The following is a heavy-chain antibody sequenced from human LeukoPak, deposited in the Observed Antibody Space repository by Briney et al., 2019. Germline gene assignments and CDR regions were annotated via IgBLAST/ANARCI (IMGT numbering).Heavy chain of an antibody. CDR1: GYTFTSYG. V-gene: IGHV1-18*01. CDR3: ARTAYLSSARFYSDY. CDR2: ISAYNGNT. D-gene: IGHD6-6*01. J-gene: IGHJ4*02. Sequence: ASVKVSCKASGYTFTSYGISWVRQAPGQGLEWMGWISAYNGNTNYAQKLQGRVTMTTDTSTSTAYMELRSLRSDDTAVYYCARTAYLSSARFYSDYWGQGTLVTVSS.